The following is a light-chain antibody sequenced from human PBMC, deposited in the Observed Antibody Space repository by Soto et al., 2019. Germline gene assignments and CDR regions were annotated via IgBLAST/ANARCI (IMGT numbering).Light chain of an antibody. J-gene: IGKJ4*01. CDR3: QQYDNLPGL. Sequence: DIQMTQSPSSLSASVGDRVTITCQASQDIRNYLNWYQQKPGKAPKLLIYDASYLETGVPSRFSGSGSGTDFTFTISSLQPEDIATYYCQQYDNLPGLFGGGTKVEIK. CDR1: QDIRNY. V-gene: IGKV1-33*01. CDR2: DAS.